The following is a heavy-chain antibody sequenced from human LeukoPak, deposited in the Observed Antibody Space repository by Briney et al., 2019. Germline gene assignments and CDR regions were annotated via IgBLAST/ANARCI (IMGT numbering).Heavy chain of an antibody. CDR1: GFTFSSYA. V-gene: IGHV3-23*01. J-gene: IGHJ5*01. CDR2: ISGSGGST. Sequence: PGGSLRLSCAASGFTFSSYAMNWVRQAPGKGLEWVSGISGSGGSTDYADSVKGRFTISRDNSKNTLYLQMNSLRAEDTAVYYCALGGIRWFDSWGQGTLVTVSS. D-gene: IGHD3-16*01. CDR3: ALGGIRWFDS.